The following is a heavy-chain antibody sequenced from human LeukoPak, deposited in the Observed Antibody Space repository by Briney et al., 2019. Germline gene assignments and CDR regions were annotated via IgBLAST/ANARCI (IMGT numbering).Heavy chain of an antibody. J-gene: IGHJ3*02. CDR3: ARVLSYYDFWSGGGWLGAFDI. CDR2: IYYSGST. D-gene: IGHD3-3*01. Sequence: PSETLSLTCTVSGGSTSSYYWSWIRQPPGKGLEWIGYIYYSGSTNYNPSLKSRVTISVDTSKNQFSLKLSSVTAADTAVYYCARVLSYYDFWSGGGWLGAFDIWGQGTMVTVSS. CDR1: GGSTSSYY. V-gene: IGHV4-59*01.